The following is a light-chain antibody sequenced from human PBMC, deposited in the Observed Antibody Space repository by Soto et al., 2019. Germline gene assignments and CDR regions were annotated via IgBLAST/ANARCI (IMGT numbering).Light chain of an antibody. CDR1: QSVLSTSNNKNY. V-gene: IGKV4-1*01. J-gene: IGKJ3*01. CDR3: QQYYSSPPT. Sequence: DVVMTQSPDSLAVSLGERASINCKSSQSVLSTSNNKNYLAWYQQKPGQPPKLLIYWASTRESGVPDRFSGSGSGIDFTLTISSLQAEDVAVYYCQQYYSSPPTFGPGTKVHIK. CDR2: WAS.